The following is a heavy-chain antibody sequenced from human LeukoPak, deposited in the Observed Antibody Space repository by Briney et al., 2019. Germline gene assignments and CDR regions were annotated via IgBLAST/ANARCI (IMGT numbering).Heavy chain of an antibody. V-gene: IGHV4-59*08. J-gene: IGHJ4*02. D-gene: IGHD3-22*01. Sequence: SETLSLTCTVSGGSISSYYWSWIRQPPGKGLGWIGYIYYSGSTNYNPSLKSRVTISVDTSKNQFSLKLSSVTAADTAVYYCARTYDSSGYFQYYFDYWGQGTLVTVSS. CDR2: IYYSGST. CDR1: GGSISSYY. CDR3: ARTYDSSGYFQYYFDY.